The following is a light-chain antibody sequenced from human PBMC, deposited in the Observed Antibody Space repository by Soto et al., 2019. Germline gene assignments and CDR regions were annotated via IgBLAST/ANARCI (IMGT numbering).Light chain of an antibody. CDR2: DVS. V-gene: IGLV2-14*01. Sequence: QSVLTQPASVSGSPGQSITISCTGTSSDVGGYNYVSWYQQHPCKAPKLMVYDVSIRPSGVSNRFSGSKSGDTASLTISGLQAEDEADYYCSSYTTTTPLVFGTGTKVTVL. J-gene: IGLJ1*01. CDR3: SSYTTTTPLV. CDR1: SSDVGGYNY.